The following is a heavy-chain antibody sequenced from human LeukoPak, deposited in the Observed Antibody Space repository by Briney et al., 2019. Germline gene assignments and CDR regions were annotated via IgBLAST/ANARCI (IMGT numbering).Heavy chain of an antibody. V-gene: IGHV1-8*01. Sequence: ASVKVSCKASGYTFTSYDINWVRQATGQGLEWMGWMNPNSGNTGYAQKFQGRVTMTRNTSISTAYMELSSLRSEDTSVYYCARVDDILTGYYLRPYYYYGMDAWGQGTTVTVSS. CDR1: GYTFTSYD. D-gene: IGHD3-9*01. J-gene: IGHJ6*02. CDR2: MNPNSGNT. CDR3: ARVDDILTGYYLRPYYYYGMDA.